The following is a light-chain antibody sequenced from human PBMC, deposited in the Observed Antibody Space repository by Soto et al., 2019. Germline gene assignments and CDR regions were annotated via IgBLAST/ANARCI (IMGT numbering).Light chain of an antibody. CDR1: QTISSW. Sequence: DIQMTQSPSTLPASVGDRVTITCRASQTISSWLAWYQQKPGKAPNLLIYDASTLERGVPSRFSGTGSGTEFTLTIDRLQTDDFATYYCQQYHTSSITFGQGTRLEIK. J-gene: IGKJ5*01. V-gene: IGKV1-5*01. CDR2: DAS. CDR3: QQYHTSSIT.